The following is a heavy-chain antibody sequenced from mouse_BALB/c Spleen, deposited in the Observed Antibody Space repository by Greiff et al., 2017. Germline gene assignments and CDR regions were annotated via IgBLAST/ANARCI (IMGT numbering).Heavy chain of an antibody. J-gene: IGHJ4*01. CDR1: GFTFSDYG. D-gene: IGHD2-3*01. V-gene: IGHV5-15*02. Sequence: EVKLVESGGGLVQPGGSRKLSCAASGFTFSDYGMAWVRQAPGKGPEWVAFISNLAYSIYYADTVTGRFTISRENAKNTLYLEMSSLRSEDTAMYYCARDQGLLTPYAMDYWGQGTSVTVSS. CDR2: ISNLAYSI. CDR3: ARDQGLLTPYAMDY.